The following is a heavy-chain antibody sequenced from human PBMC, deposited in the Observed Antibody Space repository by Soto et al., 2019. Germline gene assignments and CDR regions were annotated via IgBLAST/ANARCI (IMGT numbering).Heavy chain of an antibody. Sequence: LSLSCLVSGFPLSNYWMTWVRQTPGKGLEWVANIDQDESRKNYVDSVKGRFIISRDNSRNSVYLQMNSLTADYTSIYYCATDILMRDYWGQGTRVTVSA. CDR1: GFPLSNYW. CDR3: ATDILMRDY. D-gene: IGHD2-21*01. J-gene: IGHJ4*02. CDR2: IDQDESRK. V-gene: IGHV3-7*03.